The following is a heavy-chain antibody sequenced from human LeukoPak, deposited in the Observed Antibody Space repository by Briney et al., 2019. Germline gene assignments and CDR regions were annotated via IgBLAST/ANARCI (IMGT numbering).Heavy chain of an antibody. CDR3: ARVFSHYYYGMDV. J-gene: IGHJ6*02. V-gene: IGHV3-53*01. CDR2: IYSGDST. CDR1: GFTVSSNY. Sequence: GGSLRLSCAASGFTVSSNYMSWVRQAPGKGLEWVSVIYSGDSTYYADSVKGRFTISRDTSKNTLYLQMNSLRAEDTAVYYCARVFSHYYYGMDVWGQGTTVTVSS. D-gene: IGHD2/OR15-2a*01.